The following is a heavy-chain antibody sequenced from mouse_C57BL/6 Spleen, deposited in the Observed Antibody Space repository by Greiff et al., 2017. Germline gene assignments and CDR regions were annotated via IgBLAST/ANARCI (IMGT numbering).Heavy chain of an antibody. Sequence: QVQLQQPGAELVKPGASVKLSCKASGYTFTSYWMPWVKQRPGQGLEWIGEIDPSDSYTNYNQKFKGKATLTVDTSSSTAYMQISSLTSEDSAVYYCAKREDLHYYAMDYWGQGTSVTVSS. CDR2: IDPSDSYT. CDR1: GYTFTSYW. J-gene: IGHJ4*01. D-gene: IGHD5-1*01. CDR3: AKREDLHYYAMDY. V-gene: IGHV1-50*01.